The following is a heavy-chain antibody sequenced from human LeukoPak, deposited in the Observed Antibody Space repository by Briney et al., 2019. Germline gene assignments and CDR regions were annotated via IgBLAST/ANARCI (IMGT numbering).Heavy chain of an antibody. Sequence: GGSLRLSCAASGFTFSTSWMHWVRQAPGKGLVWVSLISSDGSTIIYADSVKGRFTISRDNAKSTLYLQMNSLRAEDTAVYYCARMQSIGTPYYGMDVWGQGTMVTVSS. D-gene: IGHD6-13*01. CDR1: GFTFSTSW. CDR3: ARMQSIGTPYYGMDV. J-gene: IGHJ6*02. V-gene: IGHV3-74*01. CDR2: ISSDGSTI.